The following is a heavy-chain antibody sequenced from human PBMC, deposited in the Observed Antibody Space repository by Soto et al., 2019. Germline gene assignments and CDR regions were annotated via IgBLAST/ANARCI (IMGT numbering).Heavy chain of an antibody. J-gene: IGHJ6*02. V-gene: IGHV3-11*06. CDR1: GFTFSDYY. Sequence: QVQLVESGVGLVKPGGSLRLSCAASGFTFSDYYMSWIRQTPGKGREWVSYISSSSSYTNYADSVKGRFTISRDNDKKLLYLQINSLRAEDTSVYYCARHNEDYYYYGMDVWGQGTTVIVSS. CDR2: ISSSSSYT. CDR3: ARHNEDYYYYGMDV.